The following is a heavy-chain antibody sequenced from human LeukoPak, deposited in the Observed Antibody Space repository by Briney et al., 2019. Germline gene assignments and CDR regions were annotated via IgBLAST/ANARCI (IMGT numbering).Heavy chain of an antibody. CDR1: GFSVSGYW. J-gene: IGHJ4*02. Sequence: GGSLRLSCAVSGFSVSGYWMTWVRQAPGKGLEWVANIKQDGSEKNYVDSVKGRFTISRDNAENSLFLQMNSLRVEDTAVYYCAREWQGGIAAAGTRIEGDYWGRGTLVAVSS. CDR3: AREWQGGIAAAGTRIEGDY. CDR2: IKQDGSEK. V-gene: IGHV3-7*01. D-gene: IGHD6-13*01.